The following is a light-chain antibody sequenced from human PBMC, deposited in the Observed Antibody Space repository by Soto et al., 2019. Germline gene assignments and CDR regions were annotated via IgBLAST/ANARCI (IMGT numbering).Light chain of an antibody. J-gene: IGLJ2*01. V-gene: IGLV2-14*01. CDR1: SSDIGGYNY. CDR2: DVR. Sequence: QSALTQPASVSGSPGQSITISCTGTSSDIGGYNYISWYQQLPGKAPKFIIYDVRNRPSGVSNRFSGSRSGNTASLTISGLQAEDEADYYCSSYTSSSTVIFRGGTKLTVL. CDR3: SSYTSSSTVI.